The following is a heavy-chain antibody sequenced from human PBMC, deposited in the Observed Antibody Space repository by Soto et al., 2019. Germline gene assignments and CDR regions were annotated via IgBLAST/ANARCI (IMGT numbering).Heavy chain of an antibody. J-gene: IGHJ6*02. CDR1: GGSISSGGYY. CDR3: ARGPQTATSRYFDWLTDYYGMDV. V-gene: IGHV4-31*03. Sequence: SETLSLTCTVSGGSISSGGYYWSWIRQHPGKGLEWIGYIYYSGSTYYNPSLKSRVTISVDTSKNQFSLKLSSVTAADTAVYYCARGPQTATSRYFDWLTDYYGMDVWGQGTTVTVSS. CDR2: IYYSGST. D-gene: IGHD3-9*01.